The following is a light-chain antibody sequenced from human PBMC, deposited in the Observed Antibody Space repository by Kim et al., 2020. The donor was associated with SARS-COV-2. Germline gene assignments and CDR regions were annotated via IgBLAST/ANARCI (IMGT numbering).Light chain of an antibody. CDR3: CSNAGSSTVV. CDR1: SSDVGSYNL. Sequence: QSALTQPASVSGSPGQSITISCTGTSSDVGSYNLVSWYQQHPGKAPKLMIYEVSKRPSGVSNRFSGSKSGNTASLTISGLQAEDESDYYCCSNAGSSTVVFGGGTQRTVL. CDR2: EVS. V-gene: IGLV2-23*02. J-gene: IGLJ2*01.